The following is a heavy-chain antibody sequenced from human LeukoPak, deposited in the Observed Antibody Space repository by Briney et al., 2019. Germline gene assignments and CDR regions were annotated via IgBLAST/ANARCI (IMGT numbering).Heavy chain of an antibody. Sequence: ASVKDSCKCSGYTYIEYGFHWVRQAPGRGLAGMGMRDLKTGDIDSAQQSQGRVTMTRDTSISTTYKDLSRLGTDDTDVYYCASDSPHQRFDYWGQGTLVTVSS. CDR1: GYTYIEYG. J-gene: IGHJ4*02. V-gene: IGHV1-2*02. CDR3: ASDSPHQRFDY. CDR2: RDLKTGDI.